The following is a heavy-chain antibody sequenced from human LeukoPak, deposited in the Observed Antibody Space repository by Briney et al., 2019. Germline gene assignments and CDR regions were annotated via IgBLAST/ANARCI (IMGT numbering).Heavy chain of an antibody. CDR1: GFTFSNYN. J-gene: IGHJ4*02. V-gene: IGHV3-21*01. Sequence: GGSLRLSCAASGFTFSNYNMNWVRQAPGKGLEWVSSIRSSTTYVYYADSVKGRFTISRDNAKNSLYLQMNSLRAEDTAVYYCARDLNWETYWGQGTLVSVSS. CDR3: ARDLNWETY. CDR2: IRSSTTYV. D-gene: IGHD7-27*01.